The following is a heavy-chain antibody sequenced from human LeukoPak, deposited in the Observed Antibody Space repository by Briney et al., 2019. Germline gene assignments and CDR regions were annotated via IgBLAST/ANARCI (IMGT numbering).Heavy chain of an antibody. CDR1: GGSISSYY. V-gene: IGHV4-59*01. J-gene: IGHJ4*02. Sequence: SETLSLTCTVSGGSISSYYWSWIRQPPGKGLEWIGYIYYSGSTNYNPSLKSRVTISVDTSKDQFSLKLSSVTAADTAVYYCARDGYYESSGYYNYFDYWGQGTLVTVSS. CDR2: IYYSGST. D-gene: IGHD3-22*01. CDR3: ARDGYYESSGYYNYFDY.